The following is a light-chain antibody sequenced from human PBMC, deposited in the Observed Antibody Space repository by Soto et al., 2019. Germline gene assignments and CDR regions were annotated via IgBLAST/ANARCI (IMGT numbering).Light chain of an antibody. CDR3: QQSDTTPT. Sequence: DIQRPQSPSSRSACVGSRVTIPCRASQDIINNLACFHQQKPGKAPKLLINVASTLQSGVPSRFSGSGSGTDFTLAINTLQPDDFATYYCQQSDTTPTFGGGTKVDIK. J-gene: IGKJ4*01. V-gene: IGKV1-39*01. CDR1: QDIINN. CDR2: VAS.